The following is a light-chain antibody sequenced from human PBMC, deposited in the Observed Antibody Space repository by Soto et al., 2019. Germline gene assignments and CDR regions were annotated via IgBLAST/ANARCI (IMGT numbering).Light chain of an antibody. CDR1: SSDVGGYNS. CDR2: EVS. CDR3: SSYTTSSTLLYV. V-gene: IGLV2-14*01. Sequence: QSALTQPASVSGSPGQSITISCTGTSSDVGGYNSVSWYQQHPGKSPKLMISEVSNRPSGVSNRFSGSKSGNTASLTISGLQAEDEAYDYCSSYTTSSTLLYVFGTGTKLTVL. J-gene: IGLJ1*01.